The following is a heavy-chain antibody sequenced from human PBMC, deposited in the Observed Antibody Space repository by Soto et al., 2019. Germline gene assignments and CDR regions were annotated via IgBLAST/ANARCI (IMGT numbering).Heavy chain of an antibody. D-gene: IGHD3-10*01. CDR3: ANLPLYGSGFDC. CDR1: GFTFDDYA. CDR2: INWNGDAT. J-gene: IGHJ4*02. Sequence: EVQLVESGGGLVQPGRSLRLACAASGFTFDDYAIHWVRQAPGKGVEWVSGINWNGDATGYADSVKGRFTISSDNAKNSLYLQMNSLTTEDTAVYYCANLPLYGSGFDCWGQGTLVTVSS. V-gene: IGHV3-9*01.